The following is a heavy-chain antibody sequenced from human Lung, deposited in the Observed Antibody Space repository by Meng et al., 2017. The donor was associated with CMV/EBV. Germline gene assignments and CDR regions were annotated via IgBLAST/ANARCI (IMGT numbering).Heavy chain of an antibody. CDR3: AHTGIVGATEFDY. J-gene: IGHJ4*02. D-gene: IGHD1-26*01. V-gene: IGHV2-5*01. Sequence: SGPTLVXPTQTLTLTCTLSAPSLSTDREGVGWIRQPPGTALEWLAFIYGNGDKHYSPSLRGRLTISTDTSKKQVVLIMTNMDPVDTGTYYCAHTGIVGATEFDYWGQGTRVTVSS. CDR2: IYGNGDK. CDR1: APSLSTDREG.